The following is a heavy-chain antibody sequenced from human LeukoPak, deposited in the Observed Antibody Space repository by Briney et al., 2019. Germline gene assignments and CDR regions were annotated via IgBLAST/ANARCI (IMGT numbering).Heavy chain of an antibody. J-gene: IGHJ3*02. CDR1: GGSISSYY. Sequence: SETLSLTCTVSGGSISSYYWSWIRQPPGKGLEWIGYIYTSGSTNYNPSLKSRVTISVDTSKNQFSLKLSSVTAADTAVYYCARLPRQRETAFDIWGQGTMVTVSS. CDR3: ARLPRQRETAFDI. V-gene: IGHV4-4*09. CDR2: IYTSGST.